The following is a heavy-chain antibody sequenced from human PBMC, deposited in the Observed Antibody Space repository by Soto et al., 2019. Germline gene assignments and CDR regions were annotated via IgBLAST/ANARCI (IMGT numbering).Heavy chain of an antibody. J-gene: IGHJ6*02. D-gene: IGHD4-4*01. CDR1: GGTFSSYT. CDR2: IIPILGIA. Sequence: QVQLVQSGAAVKKPGSSVKVSCKASGGTFSSYTISWVRQAPGQGLEWMGRIIPILGIANYAQKFQGRVTITADKSTSTAYMELSSLRSEDTAVYYCARAVNYYYYGMDVWGQGTTVTVSS. CDR3: ARAVNYYYYGMDV. V-gene: IGHV1-69*02.